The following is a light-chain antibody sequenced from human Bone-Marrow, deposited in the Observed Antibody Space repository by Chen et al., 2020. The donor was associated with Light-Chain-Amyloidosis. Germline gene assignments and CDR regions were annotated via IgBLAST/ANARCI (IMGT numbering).Light chain of an antibody. CDR2: WAS. Sequence: DIVMTPSPDSLTLSLGERATINCKSSQSVLYSSNNKNYLAWYQQKPGQPPNLLIYWASTRKSGVPDRFSGSGSGTDFTLTISSLQAEDVAVYYCHQYYSPDSFGQGTKLEIK. V-gene: IGKV4-1*01. CDR1: QSVLYSSNNKNY. J-gene: IGKJ2*03. CDR3: HQYYSPDS.